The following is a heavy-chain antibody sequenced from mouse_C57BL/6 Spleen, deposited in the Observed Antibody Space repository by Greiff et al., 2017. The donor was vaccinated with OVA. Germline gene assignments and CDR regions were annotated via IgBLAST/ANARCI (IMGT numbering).Heavy chain of an antibody. V-gene: IGHV1-55*01. Sequence: QVQLQQPGAELVKPGASVKMSCKASGYTFTSYWITWVKQRPGQGLEWIGDIYPGSGSTNYNEKFKSKATLTVDTSSSPAYMQLSSLTSEDSAVYYCARGYCGSSPWFAYWGQGTLVTVSA. CDR3: ARGYCGSSPWFAY. D-gene: IGHD1-1*01. J-gene: IGHJ3*01. CDR2: IYPGSGST. CDR1: GYTFTSYW.